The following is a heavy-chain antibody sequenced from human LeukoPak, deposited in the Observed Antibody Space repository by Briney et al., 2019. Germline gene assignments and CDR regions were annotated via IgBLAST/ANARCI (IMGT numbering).Heavy chain of an antibody. CDR2: IWYDGSNK. CDR3: ASLSYCSSTSCPDTWDY. Sequence: PGGSLRLSCAASGFTFSSFGMHWVRQAPGQGLKWGTVIWYDGSNKYYADSVKGRFTISRDNSKNTLYLQMNSLRAEDTAVYYCASLSYCSSTSCPDTWDYWGQGTLVTVSS. CDR1: GFTFSSFG. J-gene: IGHJ4*02. D-gene: IGHD2-2*01. V-gene: IGHV3-33*01.